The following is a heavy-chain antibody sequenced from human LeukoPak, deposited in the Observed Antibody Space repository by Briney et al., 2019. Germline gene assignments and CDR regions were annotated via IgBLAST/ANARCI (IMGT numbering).Heavy chain of an antibody. D-gene: IGHD3-22*01. Sequence: SETLSLTCTVSGVSISSYYWSWIRQPPGKGLEWIGDIYYGGSTNYNPSLKSRVTISVDTSKNQFSLKLSSVTAADTAVYYCARQPLYYYDSSGYQKNAFDIWGQGTMVTVSS. CDR2: IYYGGST. CDR3: ARQPLYYYDSSGYQKNAFDI. V-gene: IGHV4-59*01. CDR1: GVSISSYY. J-gene: IGHJ3*02.